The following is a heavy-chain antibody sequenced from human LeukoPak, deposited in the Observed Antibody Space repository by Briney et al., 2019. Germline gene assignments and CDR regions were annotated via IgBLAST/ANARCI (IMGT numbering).Heavy chain of an antibody. CDR2: ISASARNT. J-gene: IGHJ4*02. D-gene: IGHD2-2*01. Sequence: PGGSLRLSCAASGFTFSNYAMTWVRQAPGKGLECVSVISASARNTDYADSVKGRITISRDNSKNTVHLQMNSLRAEDTAVYYCARDRVGYCSSTRCFTIEYWGQGTLVTVSS. CDR3: ARDRVGYCSSTRCFTIEY. CDR1: GFTFSNYA. V-gene: IGHV3-23*01.